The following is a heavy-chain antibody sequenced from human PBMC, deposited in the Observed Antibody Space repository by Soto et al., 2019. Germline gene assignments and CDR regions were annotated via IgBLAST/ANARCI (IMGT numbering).Heavy chain of an antibody. Sequence: SVKISCNASAYTFTSYDINCVRQATGQGLEWMGGIIPIFGKANYAQKFQGRVTITADKSTSTAYMELSSLRSEDTAVYYCARCIVGATEGHDAFDIWGQGTMVTVSS. CDR3: ARCIVGATEGHDAFDI. J-gene: IGHJ3*02. CDR1: AYTFTSYD. CDR2: IIPIFGKA. V-gene: IGHV1-69*06. D-gene: IGHD1-26*01.